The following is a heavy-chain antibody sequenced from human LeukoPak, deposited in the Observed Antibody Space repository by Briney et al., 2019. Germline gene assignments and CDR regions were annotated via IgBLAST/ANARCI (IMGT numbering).Heavy chain of an antibody. CDR1: GFTFSRYG. Sequence: GGSLRLSCAASGFTFSRYGLHWVRQAPGKGLEWVAFIRDNGSTRYYADSVKGRFTISRDNAKNSLYLQMNSLRAEDTAVYYCARSEVSGWYYFDYWGQGTLVTVSS. CDR2: IRDNGSTR. J-gene: IGHJ4*02. V-gene: IGHV3-30*02. CDR3: ARSEVSGWYYFDY. D-gene: IGHD1-14*01.